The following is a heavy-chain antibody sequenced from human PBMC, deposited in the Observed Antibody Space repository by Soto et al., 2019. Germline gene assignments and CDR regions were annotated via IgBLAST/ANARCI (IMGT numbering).Heavy chain of an antibody. CDR3: ASSRITMVPYGMDV. CDR2: INAGNGNT. V-gene: IGHV1-3*01. D-gene: IGHD3-10*01. J-gene: IGHJ6*02. Sequence: ASLKVSCKASGYTFTSYAMHWVRQAPGQRLEWMGWINAGNGNTKYSQKFQGRVTITRDTSASTAYMELSSLRSEDTAVYYCASSRITMVPYGMDVWGQGTTVIVSS. CDR1: GYTFTSYA.